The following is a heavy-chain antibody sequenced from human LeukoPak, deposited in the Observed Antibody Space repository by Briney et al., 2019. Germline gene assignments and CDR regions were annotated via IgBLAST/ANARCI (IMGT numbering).Heavy chain of an antibody. CDR3: AREITVIRGSRDAFNI. Sequence: GASVKVSCKASGYTFTSYGISWLRQAPGQGLEWMGGITPMFGAPKYAQKFQDRVAITTDVSTSTAYMELSRLRSEDTAVYYCAREITVIRGSRDAFNIWGQGTMVTVSS. CDR2: ITPMFGAP. CDR1: GYTFTSYG. V-gene: IGHV1-69*05. D-gene: IGHD3-22*01. J-gene: IGHJ3*02.